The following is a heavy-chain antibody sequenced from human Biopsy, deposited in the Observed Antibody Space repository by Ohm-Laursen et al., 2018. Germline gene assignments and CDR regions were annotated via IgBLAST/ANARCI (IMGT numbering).Heavy chain of an antibody. D-gene: IGHD3-10*01. Sequence: SLRLSCAASGVTLSGYGMNWVRQAPGKGLEWVLSISASSSYIHYADSVKGRFTVSRDNTKNSLYLQMNSLRAADTAIYYCATELLPPGVGGPWLDSWGQGTPVTVSS. J-gene: IGHJ5*01. CDR1: GVTLSGYG. CDR2: ISASSSYI. CDR3: ATELLPPGVGGPWLDS. V-gene: IGHV3-21*06.